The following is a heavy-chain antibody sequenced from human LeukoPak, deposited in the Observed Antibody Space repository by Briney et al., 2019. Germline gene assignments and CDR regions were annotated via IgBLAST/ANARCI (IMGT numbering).Heavy chain of an antibody. CDR3: ARGYCTGGSCWYFDH. J-gene: IGHJ4*02. Sequence: PGGSLRLSCAASGFTFDDYGMSWVRQAPGKGLEWVAGINWNGASIGYADSVKGRFTISRDSAKKSLYLQVNSLRAEDTALYYCARGYCTGGSCWYFDHWGQGTLVTVPS. CDR2: INWNGASI. CDR1: GFTFDDYG. D-gene: IGHD2-15*01. V-gene: IGHV3-20*04.